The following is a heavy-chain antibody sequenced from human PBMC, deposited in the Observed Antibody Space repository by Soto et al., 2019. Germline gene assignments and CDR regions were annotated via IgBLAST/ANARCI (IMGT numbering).Heavy chain of an antibody. D-gene: IGHD3-10*01. CDR1: VFSFRNYA. Sequence: PGGSLRLSCAASVFSFRNYAMIWVRQAPGKGLEWISTLTGSSSNIYYADSVKGRFAISRDNSRNTLYLQMNSLTAEDTAVYYCANGRATYGLLTHDYWGQGTLVTVSS. CDR3: ANGRATYGLLTHDY. V-gene: IGHV3-23*01. CDR2: LTGSSSNI. J-gene: IGHJ4*02.